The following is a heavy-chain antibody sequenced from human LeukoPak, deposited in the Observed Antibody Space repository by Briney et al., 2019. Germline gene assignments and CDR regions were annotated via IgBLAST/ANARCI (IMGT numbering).Heavy chain of an antibody. CDR2: IYYSGST. CDR3: AGGWIQPGAFDV. D-gene: IGHD5-18*01. V-gene: IGHV4-59*01. Sequence: SETLSLTCTVSDDSISTYYWSWIRQPPGKGLEWIGYIYYSGSTNCNPSLKSRVTISVDTSKNQFSLKLSSVTAADTAVYYCAGGWIQPGAFDVWGQGTMGTVSS. CDR1: DDSISTYY. J-gene: IGHJ3*01.